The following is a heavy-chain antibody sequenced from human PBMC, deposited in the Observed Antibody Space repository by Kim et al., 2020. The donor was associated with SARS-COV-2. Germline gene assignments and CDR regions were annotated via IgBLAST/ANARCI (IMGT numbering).Heavy chain of an antibody. Sequence: GGSLRLSCAASGFSFSNYSMTWVRQAPGKGLEWVSAISGSGGSTFYAYSVKGRFSISRDNSKNTLYLEMNSLRAEDTAVYYCAKESIRQLDLFTRGPAWFDFWGQGTLVTVSS. D-gene: IGHD1-1*01. V-gene: IGHV3-23*01. J-gene: IGHJ4*02. CDR2: ISGSGGST. CDR3: AKESIRQLDLFTRGPAWFDF. CDR1: GFSFSNYS.